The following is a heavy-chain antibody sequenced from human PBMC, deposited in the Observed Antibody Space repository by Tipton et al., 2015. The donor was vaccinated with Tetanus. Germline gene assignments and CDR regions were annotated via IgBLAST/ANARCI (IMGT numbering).Heavy chain of an antibody. CDR2: INPDGSER. J-gene: IGHJ4*02. V-gene: IGHV3-7*01. D-gene: IGHD3-22*01. Sequence: SLRLSCAASGFTFGDYWMSWVRQAPGKGPEWVANINPDGSERYYADSVKGRFTISRDNADNSLYLQMNRLRAEDTALYYCAREVKDAIVVDSYWCQGTRVTFSS. CDR3: AREVKDAIVVDSY. CDR1: GFTFGDYW.